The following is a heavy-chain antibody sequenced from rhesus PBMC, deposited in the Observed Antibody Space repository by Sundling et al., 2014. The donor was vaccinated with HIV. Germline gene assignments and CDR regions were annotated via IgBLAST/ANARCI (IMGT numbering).Heavy chain of an antibody. V-gene: IGHV4-65*02. CDR1: GGSINSSNW. D-gene: IGHD4-29*01. CDR2: IYGNSAHT. CDR3: ARDDGSSYDY. Sequence: QVQLQESGPGLVKPSETLSLTCAVSGGSINSSNWWSWIRQPPGKGLEWIGNIYGNSAHTYYNPSLKNRVTISKDTSKNQFSLNMTSVTAADTAVYYCARDDGSSYDYWGQGVLVTVSS. J-gene: IGHJ4*01.